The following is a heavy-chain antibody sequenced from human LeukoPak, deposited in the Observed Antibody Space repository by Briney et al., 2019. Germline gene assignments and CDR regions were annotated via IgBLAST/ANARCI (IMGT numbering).Heavy chain of an antibody. CDR2: IKSKTDGGTT. Sequence: GGSLRLSCAASGFTFSNAWMSWVRQAPGKGLEWLGRIKSKTDGGTTDYAAPVKGRFTISRDDSKNTLYLQMNSLKTEDTAVYYCTTDLLYCGGDCYPQAAFDIWGQGTMVTVSS. CDR3: TTDLLYCGGDCYPQAAFDI. D-gene: IGHD2-21*02. V-gene: IGHV3-15*01. J-gene: IGHJ3*02. CDR1: GFTFSNAW.